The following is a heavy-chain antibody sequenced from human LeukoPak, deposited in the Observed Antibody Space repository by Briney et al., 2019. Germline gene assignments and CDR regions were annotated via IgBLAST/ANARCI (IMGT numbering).Heavy chain of an antibody. J-gene: IGHJ3*02. CDR1: GGSISSYS. CDR3: ASTIVGATVDAFDI. CDR2: IYYSGGT. V-gene: IGHV4-59*08. Sequence: SETLSLTCTVSGGSISSYSWSWIRQPPGKGLEWIGYIYYSGGTNYNPSLKSRVTISVDTSKNQFSLKLSSVTAADTAVYYCASTIVGATVDAFDIWGQGTMVTVSS. D-gene: IGHD1-26*01.